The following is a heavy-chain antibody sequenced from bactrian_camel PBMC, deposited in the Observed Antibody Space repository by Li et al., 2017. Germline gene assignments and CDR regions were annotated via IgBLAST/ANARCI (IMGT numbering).Heavy chain of an antibody. Sequence: VQLVESGGGSVQPGGSLRLSCAASGYISNRYWGWFRQAPGKEREGVAFIYTGAYITYYADSVKGRFTVTRDKGMNTEYLQMDSLKTEDTAMYYCARGGMNWFHYIDYWGQGTQVTVS. CDR1: GYISNRYW. J-gene: IGHJ4*01. V-gene: IGHV3S1*01. CDR3: ARGGMNWFHYIDY. D-gene: IGHD7*01. CDR2: IYTGAYIT.